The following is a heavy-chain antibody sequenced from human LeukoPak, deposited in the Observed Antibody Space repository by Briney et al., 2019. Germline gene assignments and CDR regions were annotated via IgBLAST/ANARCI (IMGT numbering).Heavy chain of an antibody. Sequence: QPGGSLRLSCAASGFTFSSYGMHWVRQAPGKGLEWVAFIRYDGSNKYYADSVKGRFTISRDNAKNPLYLQMNSLRADDTAVYYCARGLAAAGTRGPYWGQGTLVTVSS. CDR2: IRYDGSNK. V-gene: IGHV3-30*02. D-gene: IGHD6-13*01. J-gene: IGHJ4*02. CDR1: GFTFSSYG. CDR3: ARGLAAAGTRGPY.